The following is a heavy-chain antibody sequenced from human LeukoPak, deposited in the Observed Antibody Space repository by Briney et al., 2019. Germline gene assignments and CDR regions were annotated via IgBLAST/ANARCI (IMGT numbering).Heavy chain of an antibody. V-gene: IGHV3-30-3*01. J-gene: IGHJ6*02. Sequence: GGSLRLSCAASGFTFSSYAIHWVRQAPGRGLEWVAVISYDGSNKYYADSVKGRFTISRDNSKNTLYLQMNSLRAEDTAVYYCARDNDGYFDWLYGMDVWGQGTTVTVSS. CDR3: ARDNDGYFDWLYGMDV. D-gene: IGHD3-9*01. CDR2: ISYDGSNK. CDR1: GFTFSSYA.